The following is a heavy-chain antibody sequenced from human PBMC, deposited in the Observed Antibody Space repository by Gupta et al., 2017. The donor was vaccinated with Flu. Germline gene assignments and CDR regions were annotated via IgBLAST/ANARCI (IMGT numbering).Heavy chain of an antibody. J-gene: IGHJ6*02. V-gene: IGHV3-15*01. D-gene: IGHD3-10*01. CDR2: DGGTT. CDR3: TTDRVNTVRFFSYYYGMDV. Sequence: DGGTTDYAAPVKGRFTISRDDSRNTLDLQMNSLETEDTAVYYCTTDRVNTVRFFSYYYGMDVWGQGTTVTVSS.